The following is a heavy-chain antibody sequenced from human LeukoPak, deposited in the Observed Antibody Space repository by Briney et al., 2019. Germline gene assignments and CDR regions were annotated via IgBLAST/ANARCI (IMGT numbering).Heavy chain of an antibody. CDR2: IYTSGST. Sequence: EPSQTLSLTCTVSGGSISSGSYYWSWIRQPAGKGLEWIGRIYTSGSTNYNPSLKSRVTISVDTSKNQFPLKLSSVTAADTAVYYCARDRYYYDSSGYLTYYFDYWGQGTLVTVSS. V-gene: IGHV4-61*02. D-gene: IGHD3-22*01. CDR1: GGSISSGSYY. J-gene: IGHJ4*02. CDR3: ARDRYYYDSSGYLTYYFDY.